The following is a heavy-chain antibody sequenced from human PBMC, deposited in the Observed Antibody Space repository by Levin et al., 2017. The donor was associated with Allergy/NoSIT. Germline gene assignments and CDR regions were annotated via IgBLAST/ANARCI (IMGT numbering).Heavy chain of an antibody. CDR2: ISGSGGST. CDR3: AKGLYYYDGSGPWNDAFDI. CDR1: GFTFSSYA. D-gene: IGHD3-22*01. J-gene: IGHJ3*02. V-gene: IGHV3-23*01. Sequence: LSLTCAASGFTFSSYAMSWVRQAPGKGLEWVSAISGSGGSTYYADSVKGRFTISRDNSKNTLYLQMNSLRAEDTAVYYCAKGLYYYDGSGPWNDAFDIWGQGTMVTVSS.